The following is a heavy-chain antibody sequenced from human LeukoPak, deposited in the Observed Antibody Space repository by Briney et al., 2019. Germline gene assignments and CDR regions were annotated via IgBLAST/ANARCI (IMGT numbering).Heavy chain of an antibody. CDR2: IYYSGRT. CDR1: GGSISSYH. D-gene: IGHD3-3*01. J-gene: IGHJ4*02. CDR3: ATRHDFWTYFDY. V-gene: IGHV4-59*08. Sequence: SETLSLTCTVSGGSISSYHWSWVRQRPGKGLEGIVYIYYSGRTTYNPSPKSRVTISVDTSKNNFSLKLRSVTAAATAVYYCATRHDFWTYFDYWGQGTLVTVSS.